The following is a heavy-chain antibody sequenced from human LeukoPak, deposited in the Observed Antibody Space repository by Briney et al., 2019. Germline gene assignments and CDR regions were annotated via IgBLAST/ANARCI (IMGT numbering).Heavy chain of an antibody. D-gene: IGHD2-8*01. J-gene: IGHJ4*02. CDR2: IRGSGGNT. CDR1: GFTLRSYA. CDR3: AKGDCTNGVCYRAALDYFDY. Sequence: PGGSLRLSCAASGFTLRSYAMSWVRQAPGKGLEWVSAIRGSGGNTYYADSVKGRFTISRDNSKNTVYLQMNSLRAEDTAVYYCAKGDCTNGVCYRAALDYFDYWGQGTLVTVSS. V-gene: IGHV3-23*01.